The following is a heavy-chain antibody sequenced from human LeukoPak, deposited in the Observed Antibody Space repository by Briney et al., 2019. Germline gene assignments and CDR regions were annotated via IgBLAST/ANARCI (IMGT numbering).Heavy chain of an antibody. D-gene: IGHD3-10*01. CDR1: GGSISSGGYS. Sequence: SQTLSLTCAVSGGSISSGGYSWSWIRQPPGKGLEWIGYIYHSGSTYYNPSLKSRVTISVDRSKNQFSLKLSSVTAADTAVYYCARGAMVRGVITTLDYWGQGTLVTVSS. CDR3: ARGAMVRGVITTLDY. CDR2: IYHSGST. J-gene: IGHJ4*02. V-gene: IGHV4-30-2*01.